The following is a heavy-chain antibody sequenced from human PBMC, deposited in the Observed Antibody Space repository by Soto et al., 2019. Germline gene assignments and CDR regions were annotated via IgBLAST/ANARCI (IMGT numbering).Heavy chain of an antibody. CDR3: ARDSYYDYVWGSYRYGRQFDY. Sequence: PSETLSLTCAVYGGSFSGYYWSWIRQPPGKGLEWIGEINYSGSTNYNPSLKSRVTISVDTSKNQLSLKLSSVTAADTAVYYCARDSYYDYVWGSYRYGRQFDYWGQGTLVTVSS. CDR1: GGSFSGYY. J-gene: IGHJ4*02. CDR2: INYSGST. D-gene: IGHD3-16*02. V-gene: IGHV4-34*01.